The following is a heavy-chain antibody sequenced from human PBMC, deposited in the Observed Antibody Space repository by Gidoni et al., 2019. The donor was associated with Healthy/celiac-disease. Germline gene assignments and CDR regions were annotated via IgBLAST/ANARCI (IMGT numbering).Heavy chain of an antibody. J-gene: IGHJ5*02. CDR1: GGSISSGSYY. D-gene: IGHD3-3*01. CDR2: IFTSGST. CDR3: ARDENFGRFDP. Sequence: HVHLQESGPGLVKPSQTLSLTCTVPGGSISSGSYYWSWIRQPAGKGLEWIGRIFTSGSTIYIPSLKSRVTISVDTSKNQFSLKLSSVTAADTAVYYCARDENFGRFDPWGQGTLVTVSS. V-gene: IGHV4-61*02.